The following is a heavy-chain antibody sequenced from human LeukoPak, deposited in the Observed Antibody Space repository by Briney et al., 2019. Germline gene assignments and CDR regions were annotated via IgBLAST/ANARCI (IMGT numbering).Heavy chain of an antibody. D-gene: IGHD3-22*01. CDR3: ARGYYYDSSGYYYFDY. CDR1: GGTFSSYA. Sequence: SVKVSCKASGGTFSSYAISWVRQAPGQGLEWMGRIIPILGIANYAQKFQGRVTITADKSTSTAYMELSSLRSEDTAVYYCARGYYYDSSGYYYFDYWGQGTLVTVSS. CDR2: IIPILGIA. V-gene: IGHV1-69*04. J-gene: IGHJ4*02.